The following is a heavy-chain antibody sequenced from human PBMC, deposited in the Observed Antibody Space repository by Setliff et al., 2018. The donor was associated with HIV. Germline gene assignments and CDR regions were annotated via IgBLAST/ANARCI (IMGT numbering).Heavy chain of an antibody. CDR2: IYPGDSDT. V-gene: IGHV5-51*01. J-gene: IGHJ4*02. Sequence: GESLKISCKGSGYSFTTYWIGWVRQMPGKGLEWMGIIYPGDSDTRYSPSFQGQVTISADKSISTAYLRWSSLKASDTAMYYCVRLYDYYASGTYSYYFDYWGQGTLVTVSS. D-gene: IGHD3-10*01. CDR3: VRLYDYYASGTYSYYFDY. CDR1: GYSFTTYW.